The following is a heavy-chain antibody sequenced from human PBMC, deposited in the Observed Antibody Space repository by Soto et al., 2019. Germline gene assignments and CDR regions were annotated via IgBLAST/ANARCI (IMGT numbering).Heavy chain of an antibody. CDR1: GFTFTNYW. CDR2: INSDGTRT. D-gene: IGHD1-26*01. J-gene: IGHJ5*02. CDR3: ARVATGSYDWFDP. V-gene: IGHV3-74*01. Sequence: EVQLVESGGGLVQPGGSLRLSCAASGFTFTNYWMHWVRQAPGKGLVWVSRINSDGTRTTYADSVKGRFTISRDNAKNTLYLQMNSLRAEDTAVYYCARVATGSYDWFDPWGQEPWSPSPQ.